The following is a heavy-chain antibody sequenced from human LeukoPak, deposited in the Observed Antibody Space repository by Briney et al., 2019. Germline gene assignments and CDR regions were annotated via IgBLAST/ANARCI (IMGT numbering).Heavy chain of an antibody. Sequence: GGSLRLSCAASGFTLSSYGMNWVRQAPGKGLEWVSGISGSGGSTYYADSVKGRFTISRDNSKNTLSLQMNSLTADDTAVYYCVRGPRYYDDSGFHYGVFDIWGQGTVVTVSS. CDR1: GFTLSSYG. J-gene: IGHJ3*02. CDR2: ISGSGGST. CDR3: VRGPRYYDDSGFHYGVFDI. V-gene: IGHV3-23*01. D-gene: IGHD3-22*01.